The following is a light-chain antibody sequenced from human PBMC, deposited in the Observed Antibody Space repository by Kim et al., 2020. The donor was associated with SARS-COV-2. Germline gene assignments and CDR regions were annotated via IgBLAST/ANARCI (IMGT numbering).Light chain of an antibody. CDR1: QSISSW. J-gene: IGKJ1*01. Sequence: DIQLTQSPSTLSASVGDRVTITCRASQSISSWLAWYQQKPGKAPKLLIFEASSLDSGVPSRFSGSGSGTEFTLTISSLQPDDFATYYCKEYKNHFTWTVGQGTKVDIK. CDR3: KEYKNHFTWT. CDR2: EAS. V-gene: IGKV1-5*01.